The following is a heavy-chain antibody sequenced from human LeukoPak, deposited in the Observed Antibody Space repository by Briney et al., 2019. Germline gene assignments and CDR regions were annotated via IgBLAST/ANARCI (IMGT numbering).Heavy chain of an antibody. Sequence: GGSLRPSCPASGFTFSSYAMSWVRQPPGKGMEWVSAISGSGGSTYYADSVKGRFTISRDNSKNTLYLQMNSLRAEDTAVYYCAKDVSLVVVTRIDYWGQGTLVTVSS. V-gene: IGHV3-23*01. J-gene: IGHJ4*02. CDR2: ISGSGGST. D-gene: IGHD2-21*02. CDR1: GFTFSSYA. CDR3: AKDVSLVVVTRIDY.